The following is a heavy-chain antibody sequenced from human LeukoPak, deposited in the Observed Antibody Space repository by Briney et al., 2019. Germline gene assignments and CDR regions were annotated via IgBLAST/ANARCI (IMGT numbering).Heavy chain of an antibody. Sequence: SETLSLTCTVSGGSISSYYWSWIRQPAEKGLEWIGRIYTSGSTNYNPSLKSRVTMSVDTSKNQFSLKLSSVTAADTAVYYCARAPDYFYYYYMDVWGKGTTVTISS. CDR2: IYTSGST. CDR1: GGSISSYY. CDR3: ARAPDYFYYYYMDV. V-gene: IGHV4-4*07. J-gene: IGHJ6*03.